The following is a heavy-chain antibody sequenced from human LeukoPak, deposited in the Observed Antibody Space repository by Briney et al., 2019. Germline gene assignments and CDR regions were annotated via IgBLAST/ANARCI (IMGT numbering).Heavy chain of an antibody. V-gene: IGHV3-30-3*01. J-gene: IGHJ4*02. CDR1: GFTFSSYA. D-gene: IGHD2-2*01. CDR3: AKGPPSPFRYFDY. Sequence: PGGSLRLSCAASGFTFSSYAMHWVRQAPGKGLEWVAVISYDGSNKYYADSVKGRFTISRDNSKNTLYLQMNSLRAEDTAVYYCAKGPPSPFRYFDYWGQGTLVTVSS. CDR2: ISYDGSNK.